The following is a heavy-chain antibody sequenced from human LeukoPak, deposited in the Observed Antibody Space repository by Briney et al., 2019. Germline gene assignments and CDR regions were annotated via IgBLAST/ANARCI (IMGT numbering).Heavy chain of an antibody. CDR1: GFTFSRYW. Sequence: GGSLRLSCAASGFTFSRYWMNWARQAPGKGLEWVTNIKQDGSEKNYVDSVKGRFTISRDNAKNSLYLQMNSLRAEDTAVYYCAREAWYFDSWGQGTLITVSS. CDR2: IKQDGSEK. V-gene: IGHV3-7*01. CDR3: AREAWYFDS. J-gene: IGHJ4*02.